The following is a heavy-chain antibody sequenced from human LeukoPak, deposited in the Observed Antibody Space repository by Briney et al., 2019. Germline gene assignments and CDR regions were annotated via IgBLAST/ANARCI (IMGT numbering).Heavy chain of an antibody. Sequence: GASVKVSCKASGYTFTSYDINWVRQATGRGLEWMGWMNPSSGNTGYAQKFQGRVTITRNTSISTAYMELSSLRSEDTAVYYCARGPYYYYYMDVWGKGTTVTVSS. CDR2: MNPSSGNT. V-gene: IGHV1-8*03. J-gene: IGHJ6*03. CDR3: ARGPYYYYYMDV. CDR1: GYTFTSYD.